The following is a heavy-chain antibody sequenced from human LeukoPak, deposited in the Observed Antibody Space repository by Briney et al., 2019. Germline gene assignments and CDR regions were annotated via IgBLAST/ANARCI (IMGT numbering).Heavy chain of an antibody. CDR3: AREIGYCSSTSCYAGWFDP. CDR2: ISAYNGNT. Sequence: ASVKVSCKASGYTFTGYYMHWVRQAPGQGLEWMGWISAYNGNTNYAQKLQGRVTMTTDTSTSTAYMELRSLRSDDTAAYYCAREIGYCSSTSCYAGWFDPWGQGTLVTVSS. V-gene: IGHV1-18*04. J-gene: IGHJ5*02. CDR1: GYTFTGYY. D-gene: IGHD2-2*01.